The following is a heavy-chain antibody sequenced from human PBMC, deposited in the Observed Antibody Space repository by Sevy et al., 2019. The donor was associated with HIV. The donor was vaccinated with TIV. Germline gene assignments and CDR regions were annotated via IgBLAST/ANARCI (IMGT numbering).Heavy chain of an antibody. CDR2: IYYSGST. Sequence: SETLSLTCIVSGGSISSSIYYWGWIRQPPGKGLEWIGSIYYSGSTYYHPSLKSRVTISVDTSKNQFSLKLSSVTAADTAVYYCATRSTVTPLSPLYILFESWGQGTLVTVSS. CDR1: GGSISSSIYY. V-gene: IGHV4-39*01. J-gene: IGHJ5*01. D-gene: IGHD4-17*01. CDR3: ATRSTVTPLSPLYILFES.